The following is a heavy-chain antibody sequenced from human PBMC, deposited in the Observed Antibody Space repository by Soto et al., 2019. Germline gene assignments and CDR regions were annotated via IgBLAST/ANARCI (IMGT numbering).Heavy chain of an antibody. CDR3: ARHGVSSSLNPVNYYGMDV. CDR1: GYSFTSHW. D-gene: IGHD6-6*01. CDR2: IYPGDSDT. V-gene: IGHV5-51*01. J-gene: IGHJ6*02. Sequence: GESLKLSCKCSGYSFTSHWIGWVRQMPGKGLEWMGIIYPGDSDTRYSPSFQGQVTISADKSISTAYLQWSSLKASDTAMYYCARHGVSSSLNPVNYYGMDVWGQGTTVTVSS.